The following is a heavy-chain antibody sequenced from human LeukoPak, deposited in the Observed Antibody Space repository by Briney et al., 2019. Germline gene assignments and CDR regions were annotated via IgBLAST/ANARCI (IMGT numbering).Heavy chain of an antibody. CDR1: GFLFSSSW. CDR3: ARGRRRLAAAGATPPAPYFDY. D-gene: IGHD6-13*01. CDR2: IGPDGSDK. J-gene: IGHJ4*02. V-gene: IGHV3-7*04. Sequence: PGGSLRLSCTTSGFLFSSSWMSWVRQAPGKGLEWVANIGPDGSDKQYVDPVKGRFTVSRDNTKNSLYLQMNTLRAEDTAVYYCARGRRRLAAAGATPPAPYFDYWGQGTLVTVSS.